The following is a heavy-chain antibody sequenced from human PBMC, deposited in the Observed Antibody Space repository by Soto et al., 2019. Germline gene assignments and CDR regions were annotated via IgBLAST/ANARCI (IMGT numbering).Heavy chain of an antibody. Sequence: GGSLRLSCAASGFTFSSYEMNWVRQAPGKGLEWVSYISSSGSTIYYADSVKGRFTISRDNAKNSLYLQMNSLRAEDTAVYYCVRESIAAAGDYWGQGTLVTVSS. CDR3: VRESIAAAGDY. D-gene: IGHD6-13*01. J-gene: IGHJ4*02. CDR2: ISSSGSTI. V-gene: IGHV3-48*03. CDR1: GFTFSSYE.